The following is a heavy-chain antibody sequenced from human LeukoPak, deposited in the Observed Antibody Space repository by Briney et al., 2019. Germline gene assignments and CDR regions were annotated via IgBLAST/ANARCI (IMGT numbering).Heavy chain of an antibody. CDR2: INHSGST. J-gene: IGHJ4*02. Sequence: SETLSLTCAVYGGSFSGYYWSWIRQPPGKGLEWIGEINHSGSTNYNPSLKSRVTISVDTTKNQFSLKLSSVTAADTAVYYCASLKRGYYGSGSYYTLDYWGQGTLVTVSS. CDR3: ASLKRGYYGSGSYYTLDY. V-gene: IGHV4-34*01. CDR1: GGSFSGYY. D-gene: IGHD3-10*01.